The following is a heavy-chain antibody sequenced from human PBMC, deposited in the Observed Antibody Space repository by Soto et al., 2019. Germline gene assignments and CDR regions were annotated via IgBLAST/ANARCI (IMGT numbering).Heavy chain of an antibody. V-gene: IGHV3-9*01. CDR3: AKGNPLRPGSLWGSSSWYSAWDY. Sequence: EVQLVESGGGLVQPGRSLRLSCAASGFTFDDYAMHWVRQAPGKGLEWVSSISWNSGSIDYADSVKGRFTISRDNAKNSLYLHMNSLRAEDTALYYCAKGNPLRPGSLWGSSSWYSAWDYWGQGTLVTVSS. D-gene: IGHD6-13*01. J-gene: IGHJ4*02. CDR1: GFTFDDYA. CDR2: ISWNSGSI.